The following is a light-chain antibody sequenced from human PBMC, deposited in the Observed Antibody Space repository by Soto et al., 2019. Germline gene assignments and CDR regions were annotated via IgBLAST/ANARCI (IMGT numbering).Light chain of an antibody. CDR1: QAVTSKF. J-gene: IGKJ4*01. CDR2: SAS. V-gene: IGKV3-20*01. CDR3: QQYGGSRLT. Sequence: EIVLTQSPGTHSCSPGDEATLPCKASQAVTSKFLAWYQQKASQPPRLLILSASTRSTGIAGRFSGSGSGTDLTLTIRRLEPEDFAVYYCQQYGGSRLTLGGGTTVDIK.